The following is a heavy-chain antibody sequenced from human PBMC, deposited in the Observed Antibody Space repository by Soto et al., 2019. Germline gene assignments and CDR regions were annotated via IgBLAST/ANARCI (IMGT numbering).Heavy chain of an antibody. D-gene: IGHD3-10*01. CDR3: ARAGPDYYYYGSDV. V-gene: IGHV6-1*01. CDR2: TYYRSKWYN. J-gene: IGHJ6*02. Sequence: TPSLTCAVSGDSVSTNSAAWDWIRQSPSRGLEWLGRTYYRSKWYNDYAVSVKSRININADTSKNQISLQLNSVTPEDTAVYYCARAGPDYYYYGSDVWGQGTTVTVSS. CDR1: GDSVSTNSAA.